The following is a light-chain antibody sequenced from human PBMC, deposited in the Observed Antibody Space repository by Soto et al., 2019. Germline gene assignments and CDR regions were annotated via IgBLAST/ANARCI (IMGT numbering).Light chain of an antibody. CDR2: DAS. Sequence: DIQMTQSPSTLSASVGDIVTITCRASQSISIWLAWYQQKPGKAPNILIYDASTLVSGGPSRFSGSGSGTEFTLTISSLQPDDFATYYCQQYNNYFSWTFGQGTKVEIK. V-gene: IGKV1-5*01. CDR1: QSISIW. J-gene: IGKJ1*01. CDR3: QQYNNYFSWT.